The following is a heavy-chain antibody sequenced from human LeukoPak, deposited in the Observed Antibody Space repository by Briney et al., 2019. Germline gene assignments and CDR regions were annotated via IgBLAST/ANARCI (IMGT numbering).Heavy chain of an antibody. V-gene: IGHV3-11*01. D-gene: IGHD3-16*01. CDR1: GFTFSDYY. Sequence: GGSLRLSCAASGFTFSDYYMSWIRQAPGKGLEGVSYISSSGNIIYYADSVKGRFTISRDNAKNSLSLQMNSLRAEDAAVYYCARRVSVGEPYDYWGQGTLVTVSS. CDR2: ISSSGNII. J-gene: IGHJ4*02. CDR3: ARRVSVGEPYDY.